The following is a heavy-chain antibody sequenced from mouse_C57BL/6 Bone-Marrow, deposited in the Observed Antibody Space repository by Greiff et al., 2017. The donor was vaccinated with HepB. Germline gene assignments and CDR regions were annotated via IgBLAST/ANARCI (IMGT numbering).Heavy chain of an antibody. CDR3: ARSRAFTTFNFDY. D-gene: IGHD3-1*01. Sequence: EVQLQQSGPVLVKPGASVKMSCKASGYTFTDYYMNWVKQSHGKSLEWIGVINPYNGGTSYNQKFKGKATLTVDKSSSTAYMELNSLTSEDSAVYYCARSRAFTTFNFDYWGQGTTLTVSS. V-gene: IGHV1-19*01. J-gene: IGHJ2*01. CDR1: GYTFTDYY. CDR2: INPYNGGT.